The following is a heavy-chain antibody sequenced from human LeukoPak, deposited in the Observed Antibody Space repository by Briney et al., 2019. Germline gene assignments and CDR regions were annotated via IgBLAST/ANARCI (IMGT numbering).Heavy chain of an antibody. CDR3: EASWHY. Sequence: GRSLRLSCSASGFAFSSYVMHWVRQAPGKGLEWVATISYDEDNIYYADSVKGRFTISRDNSKDTLFLQMNSLKIEDTAIYYCEASWHYWGQGTLVTVSS. V-gene: IGHV3-30*03. D-gene: IGHD1-26*01. CDR2: ISYDEDNI. J-gene: IGHJ4*02. CDR1: GFAFSSYV.